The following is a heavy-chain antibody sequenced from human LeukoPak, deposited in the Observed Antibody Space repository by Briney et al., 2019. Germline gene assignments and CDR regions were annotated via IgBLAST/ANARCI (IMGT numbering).Heavy chain of an antibody. CDR2: ITNSDTTT. CDR1: GRTFSSYA. Sequence: GGSLRLSCAASGRTFSSYAMTWVRQAPGKGLEWVSSITNSDTTTYYAASVEGRFTVSTDSSKDTLYLQMNSLRADDTAVYYCAKVGQSNMNYFYMDVWGKGTTVTVSS. V-gene: IGHV3-23*01. J-gene: IGHJ6*03. CDR3: AKVGQSNMNYFYMDV.